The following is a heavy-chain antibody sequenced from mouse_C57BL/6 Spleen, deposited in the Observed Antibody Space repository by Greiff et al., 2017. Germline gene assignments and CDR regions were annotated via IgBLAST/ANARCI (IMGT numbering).Heavy chain of an antibody. CDR3: TTGVVAHYFDY. CDR1: GFNIKDYY. V-gene: IGHV14-1*01. CDR2: IDPEDGDT. Sequence: VHVKQSGAELVRPGASVKLSCTASGFNIKDYYMHWVKQRPEQGLEWIGRIDPEDGDTEYAPKFQGKATMTADTSSNTAYLQLSSLTSEDTAVYYCTTGVVAHYFDYWGQGTTLTVSS. J-gene: IGHJ2*01. D-gene: IGHD1-1*01.